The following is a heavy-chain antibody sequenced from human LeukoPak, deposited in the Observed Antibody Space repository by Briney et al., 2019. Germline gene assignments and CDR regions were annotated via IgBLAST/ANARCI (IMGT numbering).Heavy chain of an antibody. Sequence: PSETLSLTCTVSGGSISSYYWSWIRQPPGKGLEWIGEINHSGSTNYNPSLKSRVTISVDTSMNEFSLKLTSVTAADTAVYYCARDRSTVTPPQPDVFDIWGQGTMVTVSS. CDR2: INHSGST. D-gene: IGHD4-17*01. J-gene: IGHJ3*02. CDR3: ARDRSTVTPPQPDVFDI. CDR1: GGSISSYY. V-gene: IGHV4-34*01.